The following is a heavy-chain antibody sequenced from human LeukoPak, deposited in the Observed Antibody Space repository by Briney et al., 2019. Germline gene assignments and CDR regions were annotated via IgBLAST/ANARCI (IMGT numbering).Heavy chain of an antibody. Sequence: GASVKVSCKASGYTFTSYDINWVRQATGQGLEWMGWINPNSGGTNYAQKFQGWVTMTRDTSISTAYMELSRLRSDDTAVYYCARGGAMVRGVPEDWFDPWGQGTLVTVSS. D-gene: IGHD3-10*01. V-gene: IGHV1-2*04. CDR1: GYTFTSYD. CDR2: INPNSGGT. CDR3: ARGGAMVRGVPEDWFDP. J-gene: IGHJ5*02.